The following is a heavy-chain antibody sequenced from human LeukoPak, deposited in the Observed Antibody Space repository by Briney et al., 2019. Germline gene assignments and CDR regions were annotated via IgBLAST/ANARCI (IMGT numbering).Heavy chain of an antibody. CDR2: IKQDGSEK. Sequence: GGSLRLSCAASGFTFSSYWMSWVRQAPGKGLEWVANIKQDGSEKYYVDSVKGRFTISRDNAKNSLYLQMNSPRAEDTAVYYCARDLRSGYYGDRWYFDYWGQGTLVTVSS. CDR3: ARDLRSGYYGDRWYFDY. V-gene: IGHV3-7*05. J-gene: IGHJ4*02. CDR1: GFTFSSYW. D-gene: IGHD3-3*01.